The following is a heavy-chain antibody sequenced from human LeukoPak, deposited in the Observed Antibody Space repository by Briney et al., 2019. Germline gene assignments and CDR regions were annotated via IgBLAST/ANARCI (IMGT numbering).Heavy chain of an antibody. D-gene: IGHD6-19*01. Sequence: SGPTLVKPTQPLTLTCTFSGFSLSTSGVGVGWIRQPPGKALEWLALIYRDDDKRYSPSLKSRLTITKDTSKNQVVLTMTNMDPVDTATYYCAHITVPGIAVAGTISWFDPWGQGTLATVSS. V-gene: IGHV2-5*02. CDR2: IYRDDDK. J-gene: IGHJ5*02. CDR3: AHITVPGIAVAGTISWFDP. CDR1: GFSLSTSGVG.